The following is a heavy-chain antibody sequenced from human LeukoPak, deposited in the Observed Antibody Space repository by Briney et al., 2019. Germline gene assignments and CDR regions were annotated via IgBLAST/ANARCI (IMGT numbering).Heavy chain of an antibody. D-gene: IGHD4-17*01. CDR1: GGSISSGGYY. CDR3: ARDGPINYGDYAGWFDY. CDR2: IYYSGST. J-gene: IGHJ4*02. Sequence: SETLSLTCTVSGGSISSGGYYWSWIRQHPGKGLEWIGYIYYSGSTYYNPSLKSRVTISVDTSKNQFSLKLSSVTAADTAVYYCARDGPINYGDYAGWFDYWGQGTLVTVSS. V-gene: IGHV4-31*03.